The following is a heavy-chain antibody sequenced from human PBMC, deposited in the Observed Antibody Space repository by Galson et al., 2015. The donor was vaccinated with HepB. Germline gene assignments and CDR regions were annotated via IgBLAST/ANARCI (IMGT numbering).Heavy chain of an antibody. V-gene: IGHV3-23*01. CDR3: AKGFPENTDGWYRQALYYFDS. CDR1: GFTFDYYA. J-gene: IGHJ4*02. CDR2: ITPSGDNT. D-gene: IGHD6-19*01. Sequence: SLRLSCAATGFTFDYYAMTWVRQAPGKGLEWVSAITPSGDNTYYADSVKGRFTISRDNSQNTLFLQMNSLGADDTAIYFCAKGFPENTDGWYRQALYYFDSWGQGTRFTVSS.